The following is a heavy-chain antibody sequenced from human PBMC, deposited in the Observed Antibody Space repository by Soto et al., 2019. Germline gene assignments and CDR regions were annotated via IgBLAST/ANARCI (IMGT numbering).Heavy chain of an antibody. D-gene: IGHD1-1*01. CDR1: GFTFTSYG. CDR2: ISAYNGNT. CDR3: AREWVRRYYYGMDV. J-gene: IGHJ6*02. Sequence: ASVKVSCKASGFTFTSYGISWVRQAPGQGLEWMGWISAYNGNTNYAQKLQGRVTMTTDTSTSTAYMELRSLRSDDTAVYYCAREWVRRYYYGMDVWGQGTTVTVSS. V-gene: IGHV1-18*01.